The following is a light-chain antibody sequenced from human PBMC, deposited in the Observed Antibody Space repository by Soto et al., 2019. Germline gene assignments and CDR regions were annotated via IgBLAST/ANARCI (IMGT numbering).Light chain of an antibody. J-gene: IGLJ1*01. CDR2: EVT. CDR3: SSYAGSRGYV. CDR1: SSDVGSYDY. Sequence: QSVLTQPPSASGSPGQTVTISCIGSSSDVGSYDYVSWYQQHPDKAPKLMIYEVTKRPSGVPDRFSGSRSGNTASLTVSGLQAEDEADYYCSSYAGSRGYVFGTGTKLTVL. V-gene: IGLV2-8*01.